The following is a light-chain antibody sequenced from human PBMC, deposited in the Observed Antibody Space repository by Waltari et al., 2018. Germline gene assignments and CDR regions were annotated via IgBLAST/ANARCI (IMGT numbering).Light chain of an antibody. J-gene: IGLJ2*01. CDR2: QDS. CDR1: NWGDQY. CDR3: QAWDSSTVV. V-gene: IGLV3-1*01. Sequence: SYELTQPPSVSVSTGHTASITCSGYNWGDQYACWDPQKPGQSPVLVTYQDSKRPSGIPERFSGSNSGNTATLTISGTQAMDEADYYCQAWDSSTVVFGGGTKLTVL.